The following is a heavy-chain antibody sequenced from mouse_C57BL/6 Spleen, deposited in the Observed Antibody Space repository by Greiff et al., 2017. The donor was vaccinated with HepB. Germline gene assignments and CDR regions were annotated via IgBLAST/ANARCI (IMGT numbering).Heavy chain of an antibody. Sequence: EVKLMESGPELVKPGASVKISCKASGYSFTDYNMNWVKQSNGKSLEWIGVINPNYGTTSYNQKFKGKATLTVDQSSSTAYMQLNSLTSEDSAVYYCARSGGLLRHAMDYWGQGTSVTVSS. CDR2: INPNYGTT. D-gene: IGHD2-3*01. J-gene: IGHJ4*01. CDR1: GYSFTDYN. V-gene: IGHV1-39*01. CDR3: ARSGGLLRHAMDY.